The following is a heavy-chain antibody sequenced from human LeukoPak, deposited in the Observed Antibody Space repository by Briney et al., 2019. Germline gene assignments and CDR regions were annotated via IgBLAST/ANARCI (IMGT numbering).Heavy chain of an antibody. D-gene: IGHD6-13*01. J-gene: IGHJ5*02. CDR3: AKDLGVLIAAAGTARGS. V-gene: IGHV3-30*18. CDR1: GFTFSSYS. CDR2: ISYDGSNK. Sequence: GGSLRLSCAASGFTFSSYSMNWVRQAPGKGLEWVAVISYDGSNKYYADSVKGRFTISRDNSKNTLYLQMNSLRAEDTAVYYCAKDLGVLIAAAGTARGSWGQGTLVTVSS.